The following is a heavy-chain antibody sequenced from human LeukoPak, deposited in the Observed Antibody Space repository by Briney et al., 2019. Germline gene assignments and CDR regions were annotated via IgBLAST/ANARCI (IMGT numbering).Heavy chain of an antibody. CDR1: GGSISSRNYC. CDR3: ARDGTPTGFDY. Sequence: PSETLSLTCTVSGGSISSRNYCWGWFRQSPGKGLEWIAYICHSGSTYYNPSLKSRVTISVDTSKNHFSLMLSSVTAADTAVYYCARDGTPTGFDYWGQGTLVTVSS. J-gene: IGHJ4*02. V-gene: IGHV4-39*02. CDR2: ICHSGST.